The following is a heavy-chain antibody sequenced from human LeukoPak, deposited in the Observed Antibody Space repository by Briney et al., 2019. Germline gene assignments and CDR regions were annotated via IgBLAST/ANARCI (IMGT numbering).Heavy chain of an antibody. D-gene: IGHD3-16*01. J-gene: IGHJ4*02. V-gene: IGHV3-64*01. CDR1: GFTFSGYA. Sequence: GWSLRLSCAASGFTFSGYAMHWVRQAPGKGLEYVSAITNNGGTTYYANSVKGRFTISRDNSKNTLYLQMGSLRAEDMAVYYCARVGVWNYFDYWGQGTLVTVSS. CDR3: ARVGVWNYFDY. CDR2: ITNNGGTT.